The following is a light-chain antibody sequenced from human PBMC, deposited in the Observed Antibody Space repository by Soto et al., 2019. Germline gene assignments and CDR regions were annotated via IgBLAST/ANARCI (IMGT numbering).Light chain of an antibody. V-gene: IGKV1-9*01. Sequence: DIQLTQSPSFLSASVGDRVTITCRASQGISSYLAWYQQKPGKAPKLLIYAASTLQSGVPSRFSGSVSGTEFTLTISSLQPEDFATCYCQQLNSYPPTFGQGTKLEIK. J-gene: IGKJ2*01. CDR2: AAS. CDR3: QQLNSYPPT. CDR1: QGISSY.